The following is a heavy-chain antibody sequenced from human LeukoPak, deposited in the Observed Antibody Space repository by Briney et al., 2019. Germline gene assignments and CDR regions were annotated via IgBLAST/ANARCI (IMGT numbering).Heavy chain of an antibody. CDR2: IKQDGIET. CDR1: GCTFSNYW. Sequence: PGGTLRLSCAASGCTFSNYWMSWVRQAPGKGQERVANIKQDGIETYYVDSVKGRFTLSRDNAKNSLHLQVNSLRAEDTAVYYCAREQDWYFDLWGRGTLVSVSS. J-gene: IGHJ2*01. V-gene: IGHV3-7*01. CDR3: AREQDWYFDL.